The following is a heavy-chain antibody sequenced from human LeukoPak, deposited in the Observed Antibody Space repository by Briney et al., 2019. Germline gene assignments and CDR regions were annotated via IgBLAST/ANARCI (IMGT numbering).Heavy chain of an antibody. J-gene: IGHJ4*02. Sequence: PSETLSLTCSVSGDSFTSTYWSWIRQPPGKGLEWIAYGHHSESSNYNPSFRSRVTIPVDTSRNQFSLRLTSVTAAVTAVYYCARESAGSLHDSTAAFHYWGQGILVIVSS. CDR1: GDSFTSTY. CDR2: GHHSESS. D-gene: IGHD2-8*02. V-gene: IGHV4-59*01. CDR3: ARESAGSLHDSTAAFHY.